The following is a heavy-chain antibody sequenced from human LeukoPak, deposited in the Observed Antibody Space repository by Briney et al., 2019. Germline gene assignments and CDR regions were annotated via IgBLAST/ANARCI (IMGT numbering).Heavy chain of an antibody. Sequence: GGSLRLSCAASGFTFSSYSMNWVRQAPGKGLEWVAVISYDGSNKYYADSVKGRFTISRDNSKNTLYLQMNSLRAEDTAVYYCARDHSYHYSSSWDDYWGQGTLVTVSS. CDR1: GFTFSSYS. CDR3: ARDHSYHYSSSWDDY. V-gene: IGHV3-30*03. D-gene: IGHD6-13*01. CDR2: ISYDGSNK. J-gene: IGHJ4*02.